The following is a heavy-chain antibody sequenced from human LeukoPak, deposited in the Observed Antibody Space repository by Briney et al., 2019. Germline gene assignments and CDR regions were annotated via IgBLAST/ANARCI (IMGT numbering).Heavy chain of an antibody. Sequence: ASVKVSCKASGYTFTSYGISWVRQAPGQGLEWMGWISAYNGNTNYAQKPQGRVTMTTDTSTSTAYMELRSLRSDDTAVYYCARAPELRHAFDIWGQGTMVTVSS. J-gene: IGHJ3*02. D-gene: IGHD1-26*01. CDR1: GYTFTSYG. V-gene: IGHV1-18*01. CDR3: ARAPELRHAFDI. CDR2: ISAYNGNT.